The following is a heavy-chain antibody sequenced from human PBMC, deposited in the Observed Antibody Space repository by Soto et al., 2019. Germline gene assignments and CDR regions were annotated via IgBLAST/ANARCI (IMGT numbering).Heavy chain of an antibody. CDR1: GFTFSSYA. CDR2: ISGSGGST. Sequence: GGSLRLSCAASGFTFSSYAMSWVRQAPGKGLEWVSAISGSGGSTYYADSVKGRFTISRDNSKNTLYLQMNSLRAEDTAVYYCAKDLTGYPYYDFWSGYSSPPLRYGMDVWGQGTTVTVSS. J-gene: IGHJ6*02. CDR3: AKDLTGYPYYDFWSGYSSPPLRYGMDV. D-gene: IGHD3-3*01. V-gene: IGHV3-23*01.